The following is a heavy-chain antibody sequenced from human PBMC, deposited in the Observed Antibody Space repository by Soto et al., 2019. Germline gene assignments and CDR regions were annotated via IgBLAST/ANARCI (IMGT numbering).Heavy chain of an antibody. J-gene: IGHJ5*02. D-gene: IGHD2-21*01. V-gene: IGHV3-15*07. CDR2: VKNNGGAT. CDR3: AADLGPAYDSNNWFDP. Sequence: EVKLVESGGDLVKPGGSLRLSCAASGFIFRHAWFHWVRQPPGKGLELVGRVKNNGGATDYAPSVKGRFTISRDDSKDMVYLQMSSLRTEDTAIYYCAADLGPAYDSNNWFDPWGQGTLVTVSS. CDR1: GFIFRHAW.